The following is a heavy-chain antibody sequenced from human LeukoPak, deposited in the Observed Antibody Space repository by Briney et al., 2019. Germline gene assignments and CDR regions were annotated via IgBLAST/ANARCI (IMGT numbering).Heavy chain of an antibody. CDR1: GGSISSGGYS. D-gene: IGHD3-22*01. V-gene: IGHV4-30-2*01. CDR3: ARGPIAMIVVDQFAY. J-gene: IGHJ4*02. CDR2: IYHSGST. Sequence: SQTLSLTCAVSGGSISSGGYSWSWIRQPPGKGREWIGYIYHSGSTYYNPSLKSRVTISVDRFKNQFSLKLSSVTAADTPVYYCARGPIAMIVVDQFAYWGQGTLVTVSS.